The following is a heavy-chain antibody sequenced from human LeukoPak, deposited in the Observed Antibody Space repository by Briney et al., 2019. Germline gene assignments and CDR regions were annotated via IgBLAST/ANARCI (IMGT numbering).Heavy chain of an antibody. Sequence: PGGSLRLSCAASGFTFSSYSMNWVRQAPGKGLEWVSYISSSSSTIYYADSVKGRFTISRDNAKNSLYLQMNSLRSEDTAVYSCARTRGISNWFDPWGKGTLVTVSS. CDR2: ISSSSSTI. V-gene: IGHV3-48*01. CDR1: GFTFSSYS. D-gene: IGHD3-3*02. J-gene: IGHJ5*02. CDR3: ARTRGISNWFDP.